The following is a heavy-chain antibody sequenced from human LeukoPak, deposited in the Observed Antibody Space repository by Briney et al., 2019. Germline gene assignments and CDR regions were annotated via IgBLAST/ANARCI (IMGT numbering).Heavy chain of an antibody. CDR1: GGSISSYY. CDR3: ARGNYYYMDV. Sequence: PSETLSLTRTVSGGSISSYYWSWIRQPPGKGLEWIGYIYYSGSTNYNPSLKSRVTISVDTSKNQFSLKLSSVTAADTAVYYCARGNYYYMDVWGKGTTVTVSS. J-gene: IGHJ6*03. CDR2: IYYSGST. V-gene: IGHV4-59*01.